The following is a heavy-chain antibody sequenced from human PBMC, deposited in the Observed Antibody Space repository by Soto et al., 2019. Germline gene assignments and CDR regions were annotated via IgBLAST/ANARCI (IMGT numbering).Heavy chain of an antibody. CDR3: ARDPRTTNSRYYYGMDV. D-gene: IGHD1-26*01. Sequence: SVKVSCKASGGTFSSYAISWVRQAPGQGLEWMGGIIPIFGTANYAQKFQGRVTITADESTSTAYMELSSLRSEDTAVYYCARDPRTTNSRYYYGMDVWGQGTTVTVSS. V-gene: IGHV1-69*13. CDR1: GGTFSSYA. J-gene: IGHJ6*02. CDR2: IIPIFGTA.